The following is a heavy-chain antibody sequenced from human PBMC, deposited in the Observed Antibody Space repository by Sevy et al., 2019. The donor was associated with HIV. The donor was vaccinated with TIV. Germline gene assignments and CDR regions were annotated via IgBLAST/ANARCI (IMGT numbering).Heavy chain of an antibody. CDR1: GYSFSNYW. CDR3: GGLGSYRLAYYWMDV. J-gene: IGHJ6*02. D-gene: IGHD3-10*01. Sequence: GESLKISCKGSGYSFSNYWIGWVRQMPGKGLELMGIIYPGDSDTRYSRSFQGQVTISVDKSSSTAYLQWSRLRASDTAMCYGGGLGSYRLAYYWMDVWGQGTTVTVSS. V-gene: IGHV5-51*01. CDR2: IYPGDSDT.